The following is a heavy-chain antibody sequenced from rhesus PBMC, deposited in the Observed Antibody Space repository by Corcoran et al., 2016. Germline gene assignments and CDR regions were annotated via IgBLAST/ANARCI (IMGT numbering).Heavy chain of an antibody. CDR1: GYTFTSYG. CDR3: ARRHSGSYYFPTEYFDY. Sequence: VQLVQSGAEVKQPGASVKVSCKASGYTFTSYGMNWVRQAHGQRLEWMGWINTDTGNPTYAQGFKERFTFSMDTSISTAYLQISSLKAEDTAVYYCARRHSGSYYFPTEYFDYWGQGVLVTVSS. D-gene: IGHD3-16*01. J-gene: IGHJ4*01. CDR2: INTDTGNP. V-gene: IGHV7-114*01.